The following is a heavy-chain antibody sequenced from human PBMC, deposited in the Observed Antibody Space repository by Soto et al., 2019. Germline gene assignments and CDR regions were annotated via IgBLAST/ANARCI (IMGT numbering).Heavy chain of an antibody. Sequence: QVQLVESGGGVAQPGRSLRLSCAASGFTFSSYAMHWVRQAPGKGLEWVAVISYDGSNKYYADSVKGRFTISRDNSKNTLYLQMNSLRAEDTAVYYCARSVAGMDVWGQGTTVTVSS. CDR2: ISYDGSNK. J-gene: IGHJ6*02. V-gene: IGHV3-30-3*01. CDR1: GFTFSSYA. CDR3: ARSVAGMDV.